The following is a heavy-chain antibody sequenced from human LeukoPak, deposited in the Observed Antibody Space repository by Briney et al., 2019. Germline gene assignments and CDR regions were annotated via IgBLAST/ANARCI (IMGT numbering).Heavy chain of an antibody. CDR2: IYHSGTS. CDR1: GVSVSSTYW. Sequence: SGTLSLTCAVSGVSVSSTYWWTWVRQPPGKGPEWIGEIYHSGTSNYNPPLKSRVTISLDKSNNQFSLRLTSVTAADTAVYYCASIGGTVRDSWGQGTLVTVSS. D-gene: IGHD4-17*01. V-gene: IGHV4-4*02. CDR3: ASIGGTVRDS. J-gene: IGHJ4*02.